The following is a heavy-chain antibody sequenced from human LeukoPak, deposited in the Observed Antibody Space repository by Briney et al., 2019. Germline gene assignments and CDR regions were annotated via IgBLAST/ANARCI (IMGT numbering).Heavy chain of an antibody. V-gene: IGHV4-4*07. Sequence: PSETLPLTCTVSGGSISGYYWSWIRQPAGKGLEWIGRVYSSGSTNYNPSFESRVTMSVDTSKNQISLRLSSVTAADTAVYYCARGSPSTAAVPASWGQGTLVTVSS. CDR2: VYSSGST. CDR1: GGSISGYY. D-gene: IGHD6-13*01. CDR3: ARGSPSTAAVPAS. J-gene: IGHJ5*02.